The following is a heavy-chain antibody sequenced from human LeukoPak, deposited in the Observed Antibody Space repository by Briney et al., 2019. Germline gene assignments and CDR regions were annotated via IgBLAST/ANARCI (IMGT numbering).Heavy chain of an antibody. Sequence: GGSLRLSCAASEFTLSGSDVHWVRQTSGKGLEWVGHIRSTAHNYATAYAASVKGKFIISRDDSKNTAYLQMNSLRAEDTAVYYCFVDGGYWGQGTLVTVSS. V-gene: IGHV3-73*01. CDR2: IRSTAHNYAT. CDR1: EFTLSGSD. J-gene: IGHJ4*02. CDR3: FVDGGY. D-gene: IGHD4-23*01.